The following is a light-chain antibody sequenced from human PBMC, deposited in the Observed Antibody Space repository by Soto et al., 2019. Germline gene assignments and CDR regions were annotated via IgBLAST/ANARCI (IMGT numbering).Light chain of an antibody. J-gene: IGLJ2*01. CDR3: SSYTSTNTVV. CDR1: SSDIGAYNY. Sequence: QSVLTQPASVSGSPGQPITIPCTGTSSDIGAYNYVSWYQQDPGKAPKLLIFDVSNRPSGVSNRFSGSKSGNTASLTISGLQADDETDYFCSSYTSTNTVVFGGGTKVTVL. V-gene: IGLV2-14*01. CDR2: DVS.